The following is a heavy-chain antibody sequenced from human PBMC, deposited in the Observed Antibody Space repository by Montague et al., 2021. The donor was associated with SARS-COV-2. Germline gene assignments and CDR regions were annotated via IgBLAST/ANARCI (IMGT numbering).Heavy chain of an antibody. D-gene: IGHD5-24*01. Sequence: SLRLSCAASGFIFRHYAMSWVRQAPGKGLEWVSGISTGGDYTYYADSLKGRFTISRDNSRNTLYLQMNSLRAEDTAIYYCAKDREMDYSADYWGQGTLVTVSS. CDR3: AKDREMDYSADY. CDR2: ISTGGDYT. CDR1: GFIFRHYA. J-gene: IGHJ4*02. V-gene: IGHV3-23*01.